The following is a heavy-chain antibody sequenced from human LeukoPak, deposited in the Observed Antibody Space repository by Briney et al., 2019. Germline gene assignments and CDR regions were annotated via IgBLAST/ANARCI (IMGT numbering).Heavy chain of an antibody. J-gene: IGHJ4*02. CDR2: INEDGSTT. Sequence: PGGSLRLSCEASGFSFSSYWMHWVRQAPGKGLVWVSRINEDGSTTDYADSVKGRFTISRDNAKNTLYLQMNSLRAEDTAVYYCVRDLGGRSGHWGQGTLVTVSS. CDR1: GFSFSSYW. CDR3: VRDLGGRSGH. V-gene: IGHV3-74*01. D-gene: IGHD1-26*01.